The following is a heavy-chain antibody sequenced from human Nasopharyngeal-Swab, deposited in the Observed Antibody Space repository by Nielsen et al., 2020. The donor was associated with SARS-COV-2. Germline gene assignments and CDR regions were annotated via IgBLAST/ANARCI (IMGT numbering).Heavy chain of an antibody. Sequence: VRQAPGKGLEWVGRTRNKANSYTTEYAPSVKGRFTISRDDSKNSLYLQMNGLKTEDTAVYYCARDGVAGTDYYYMDVWGKGTTVTVSS. J-gene: IGHJ6*03. CDR2: TRNKANSYTT. CDR3: ARDGVAGTDYYYMDV. D-gene: IGHD6-19*01. V-gene: IGHV3-72*01.